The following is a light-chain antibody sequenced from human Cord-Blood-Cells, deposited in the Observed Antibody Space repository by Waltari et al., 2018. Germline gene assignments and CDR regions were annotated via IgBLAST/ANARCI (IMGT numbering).Light chain of an antibody. V-gene: IGKV4-1*01. CDR1: QSVLYSSNNKNY. CDR2: WAS. Sequence: DIVMTQSPDSLAVYLGERATINCKSSQSVLYSSNNKNYLAWYQQKPGQPPKLLIYWASTRESGVPDRFSSSGSGTDFTLTISSLQAEDVAVYYCQQYYSTPYTFGQGTKLEIK. J-gene: IGKJ2*01. CDR3: QQYYSTPYT.